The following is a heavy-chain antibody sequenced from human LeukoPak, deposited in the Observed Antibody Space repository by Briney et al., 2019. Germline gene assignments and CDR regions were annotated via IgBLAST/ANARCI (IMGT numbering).Heavy chain of an antibody. Sequence: SETLSLTCTVSGGSISSSSYYWGWIRRPPGKGLEWIGSIYYSGSTYYNPSLKSRVTISVDTSKNQFSLKLSSVTAADTAAYYCALWGPRAILGVVIHPIDYWGQGTLVTVSS. CDR1: GGSISSSSYY. CDR2: IYYSGST. J-gene: IGHJ4*02. V-gene: IGHV4-39*01. CDR3: ALWGPRAILGVVIHPIDY. D-gene: IGHD3-3*01.